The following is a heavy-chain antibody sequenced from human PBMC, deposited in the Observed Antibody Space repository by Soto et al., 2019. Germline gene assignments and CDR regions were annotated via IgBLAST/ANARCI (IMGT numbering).Heavy chain of an antibody. CDR3: ARDQRWSTGGPFDY. CDR2: IYYSGST. V-gene: IGHV4-31*03. J-gene: IGHJ4*02. D-gene: IGHD7-27*01. Sequence: QVQLQESGPGLVKPSQTLSLTCTVSGGSISSGGYYWSWIRQHPGKGLEWIGYIYYSGSTYYNPSLKSRVTKSVDTSKNQFPLKRSSLAAADTAVYYCARDQRWSTGGPFDYWGQGTLVTVSS. CDR1: GGSISSGGYY.